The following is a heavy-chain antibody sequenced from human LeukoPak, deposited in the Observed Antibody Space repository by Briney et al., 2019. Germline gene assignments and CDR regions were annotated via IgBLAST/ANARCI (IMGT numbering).Heavy chain of an antibody. CDR1: GYTFASYY. D-gene: IGHD4-17*01. CDR2: INPSGGST. CDR3: ARGPRYGDYENYFDY. Sequence: ASVKVSCKASGYTFASYYMHWVRQAPGQGLEWMGIINPSGGSTSYAQKFQGRVTMTRDTSTSTVYMELSSLRSEDTAVYYCARGPRYGDYENYFDYWGQGTLVTVSS. V-gene: IGHV1-46*01. J-gene: IGHJ4*02.